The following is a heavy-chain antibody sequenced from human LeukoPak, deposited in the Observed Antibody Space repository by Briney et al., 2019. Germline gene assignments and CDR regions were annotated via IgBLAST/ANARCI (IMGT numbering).Heavy chain of an antibody. CDR3: AKDLDIVVVPAAHDAFDI. CDR2: ISYDGSNK. CDR1: GFTFSSYA. J-gene: IGHJ3*02. D-gene: IGHD2-2*03. V-gene: IGHV3-30-3*01. Sequence: GGSLRLSCAASGFTFSSYAMHWVRQAPGKGLEWVAVISYDGSNKYYADSVKGRFTISRDNSKNTLYLQMNSMRAEDTAVYYCAKDLDIVVVPAAHDAFDIWGQGTMVTVSS.